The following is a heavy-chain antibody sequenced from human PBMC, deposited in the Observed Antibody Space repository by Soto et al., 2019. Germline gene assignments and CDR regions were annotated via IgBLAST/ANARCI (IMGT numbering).Heavy chain of an antibody. Sequence: QVRLQESGPGLVKPSGTLSLTCTVSGDSITSPDFYWGWVRRPPGPGLEWIGTISHSGDTFYNPPLKGRLTMPLDTSKKQFSMRLTSVTAADAAVYFCARQMRVPIPYFGWLSPLTSWDQGTQVTVSS. CDR1: GDSITSPDFY. CDR2: ISHSGDT. D-gene: IGHD3-9*01. J-gene: IGHJ5*02. CDR3: ARQMRVPIPYFGWLSPLTS. V-gene: IGHV4-39*01.